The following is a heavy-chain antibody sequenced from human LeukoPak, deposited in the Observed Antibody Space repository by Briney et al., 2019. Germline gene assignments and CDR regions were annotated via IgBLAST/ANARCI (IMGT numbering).Heavy chain of an antibody. CDR2: IKQDGSEK. D-gene: IGHD3-3*01. J-gene: IGHJ3*02. Sequence: GGSLRLSCAASGFTFSSYWMSWVRQAPGKGLEWVANIKQDGSEKYYVDSVKGRFTISRDNAKNTLYLQMNSLRAEDTAVYYCARDPTYYDFWSGYYSVDAFDIWGQGTMVTVSS. V-gene: IGHV3-7*01. CDR1: GFTFSSYW. CDR3: ARDPTYYDFWSGYYSVDAFDI.